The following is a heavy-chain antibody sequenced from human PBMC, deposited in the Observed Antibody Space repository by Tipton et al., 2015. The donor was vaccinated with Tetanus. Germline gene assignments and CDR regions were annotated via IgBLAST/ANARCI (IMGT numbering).Heavy chain of an antibody. D-gene: IGHD2-8*01. CDR2: IYPGDSDT. CDR1: GYIFNNYW. CDR3: ARAHCTDGVCNFDF. V-gene: IGHV5-51*01. Sequence: VQLVQSGGEVKKPGESLKISCKGSGYIFNNYWIGWVRQKPGKGLEWMGIIYPGDSDTRYSPSFQGQVTISVDKSINTAYLQWSSLKASDTSMLYCARAHCTDGVCNFDFWGQGALVTVAS. J-gene: IGHJ4*02.